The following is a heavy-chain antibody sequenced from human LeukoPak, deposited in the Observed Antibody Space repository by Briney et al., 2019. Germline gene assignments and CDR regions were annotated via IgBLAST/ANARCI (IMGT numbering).Heavy chain of an antibody. J-gene: IGHJ4*02. Sequence: GGSLRLSCAASGFTFSSYAMSWVRQAPGKGLEWVSAISGSGGSTYYADSVKGRFTLSRDNSKNTLYLQMNSLRAEDTAVYYCAKAGLRYFDWSEAIDYWGQGTLVTVSS. CDR1: GFTFSSYA. CDR2: ISGSGGST. D-gene: IGHD3-9*01. CDR3: AKAGLRYFDWSEAIDY. V-gene: IGHV3-23*01.